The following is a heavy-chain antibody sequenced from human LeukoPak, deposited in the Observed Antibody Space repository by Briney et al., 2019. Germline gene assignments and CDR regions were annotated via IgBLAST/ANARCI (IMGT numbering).Heavy chain of an antibody. CDR1: GFTFSSYS. CDR3: ARLRSSGLDY. J-gene: IGHJ4*02. Sequence: PGGSLRLSCAASGFTFSSYSMNWVRQAPGKGLEWVSYISSSSSTIYYADSVKGRFTISRDNAKNSLYLQMNSLRAEDTAVYYCARLRSSGLDYWGQGTLVTVSS. D-gene: IGHD3-22*01. V-gene: IGHV3-48*04. CDR2: ISSSSSTI.